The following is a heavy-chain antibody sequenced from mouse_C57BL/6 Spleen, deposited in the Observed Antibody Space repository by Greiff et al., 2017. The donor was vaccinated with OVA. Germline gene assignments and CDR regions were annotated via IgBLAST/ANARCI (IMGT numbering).Heavy chain of an antibody. CDR3: ARYGPHYYAMDY. V-gene: IGHV1-69*01. D-gene: IGHD1-2*01. CDR1: GYTFTSYW. Sequence: VQLQQPGAELVMPGASVKLSCKASGYTFTSYWMHWVKQRPGQGLEWIGEIDPSDSYTNYNQKFKGKSTLTVDKSSSTAYMQLISLTSEDSAVYYCARYGPHYYAMDYWGQGTSVTVSS. J-gene: IGHJ4*01. CDR2: IDPSDSYT.